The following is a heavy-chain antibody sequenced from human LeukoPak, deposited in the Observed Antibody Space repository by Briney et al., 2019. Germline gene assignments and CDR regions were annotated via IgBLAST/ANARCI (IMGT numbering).Heavy chain of an antibody. CDR1: GYSFTSYW. CDR2: IYPGDSDT. J-gene: IGHJ4*02. Sequence: GESLKISCKGSGYSFTSYWIGWVRQMPGKGLEWMGIIYPGDSDTRYSPSFQGQVTISADKSISTAYLQWSSLKASDTAMYYCARQGHGEYCSSSSCYEVDYWGQGTLVTVSS. D-gene: IGHD2-2*01. V-gene: IGHV5-51*01. CDR3: ARQGHGEYCSSSSCYEVDY.